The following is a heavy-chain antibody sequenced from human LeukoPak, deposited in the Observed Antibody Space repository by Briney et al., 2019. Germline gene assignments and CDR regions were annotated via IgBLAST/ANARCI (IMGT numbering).Heavy chain of an antibody. Sequence: ASVKVSCKASEYTFTGYYMHWVRQAPGQGLEWMGWINPNSGGTHYAPKFQGRVTMTRDTSISTAYMELSRLRSDDTAVYYCARAPFAPFPTWHFVLGGRGPLAIVS. CDR2: INPNSGGT. D-gene: IGHD2/OR15-2a*01. CDR1: EYTFTGYY. CDR3: ARAPFAPFPTWHFVL. J-gene: IGHJ2*01. V-gene: IGHV1-2*02.